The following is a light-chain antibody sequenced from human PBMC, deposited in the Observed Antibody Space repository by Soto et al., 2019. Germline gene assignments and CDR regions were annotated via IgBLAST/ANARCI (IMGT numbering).Light chain of an antibody. J-gene: IGLJ2*01. CDR1: SSNIGAGYD. V-gene: IGLV1-40*01. CDR3: QSYDSSLSVV. Sequence: QSVLTQPPSVSGAPGQRVTISCTGRSSNIGAGYDVHWYQQLPGTAPQPLIYGNSKRPSGVPDRFSGAKSGTSASLAITGLQAEDEAEYYCQSYDSSLSVVFGGGTKLTVL. CDR2: GNS.